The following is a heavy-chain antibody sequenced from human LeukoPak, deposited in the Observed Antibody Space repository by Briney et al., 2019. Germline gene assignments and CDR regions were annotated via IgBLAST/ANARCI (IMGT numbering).Heavy chain of an antibody. J-gene: IGHJ1*01. CDR1: GGSISSSSYY. Sequence: PSETLSLTCTVSGGSISSSSYYWGWIRQPPGKGVEWIGSIYYSGSTYYNPSLKSRVTISVDTSKNQFSLKLSSVTAADRAVSYCTETDHCDSSGYYYRDFQHWGRGTLVTVSS. V-gene: IGHV4-39*01. D-gene: IGHD3-22*01. CDR3: TETDHCDSSGYYYRDFQH. CDR2: IYYSGST.